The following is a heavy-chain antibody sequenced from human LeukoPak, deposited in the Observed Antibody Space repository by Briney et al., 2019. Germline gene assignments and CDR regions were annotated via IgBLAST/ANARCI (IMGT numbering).Heavy chain of an antibody. V-gene: IGHV1-58*01. Sequence: ASVTVSCKASGFTFTSSAVQWVRQARGQRLEWIGWIVVGSGNTNYAQKFQERVTITRDMSTSTAYMELSSLRSEDTAVYYCAALHPPVVPAAGNYYGMDVWGEGTTVTVSS. CDR1: GFTFTSSA. CDR2: IVVGSGNT. J-gene: IGHJ6*02. D-gene: IGHD2-2*01. CDR3: AALHPPVVPAAGNYYGMDV.